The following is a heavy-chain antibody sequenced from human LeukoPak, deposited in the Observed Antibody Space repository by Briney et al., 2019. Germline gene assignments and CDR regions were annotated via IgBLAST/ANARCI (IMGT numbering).Heavy chain of an antibody. D-gene: IGHD4-17*01. Sequence: GESLKISCKGSGYSFTSYWIGWVRQMPGKGLEWMGRIDPSDSYTNYSPSFQGHVTISADKSISTAYLQWSSLKASDTAMYYCAWSTTTVTTSPFDGMDVWGQGTTVTVSS. CDR2: IDPSDSYT. CDR1: GYSFTSYW. V-gene: IGHV5-10-1*01. CDR3: AWSTTTVTTSPFDGMDV. J-gene: IGHJ6*02.